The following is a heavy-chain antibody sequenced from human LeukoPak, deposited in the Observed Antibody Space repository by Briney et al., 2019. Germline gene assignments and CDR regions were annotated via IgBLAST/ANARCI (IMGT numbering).Heavy chain of an antibody. D-gene: IGHD1-26*01. J-gene: IGHJ5*02. CDR3: ARGGVGVSTYVWFDP. Sequence: GASVKVSCKASGYTFTNYYIHWVRQATGQGLECMGIINPSGGSTSYAQKFQGRVTMTRDMSTSTVYMELRSLRSEDTAVYYCARGGVGVSTYVWFDPWGQGTLVTVSS. CDR2: INPSGGST. V-gene: IGHV1-46*01. CDR1: GYTFTNYY.